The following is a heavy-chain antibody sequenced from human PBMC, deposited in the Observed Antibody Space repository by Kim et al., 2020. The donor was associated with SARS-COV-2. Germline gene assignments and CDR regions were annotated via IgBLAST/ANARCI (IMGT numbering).Heavy chain of an antibody. Sequence: DAVKGRFTISRDNSKNTLYLQMNSLRAEDTAVYYCVQGGSYYDSSGYVGYWGQGTLVTVSS. J-gene: IGHJ4*02. D-gene: IGHD3-22*01. V-gene: IGHV3-30*07. CDR3: VQGGSYYDSSGYVGY.